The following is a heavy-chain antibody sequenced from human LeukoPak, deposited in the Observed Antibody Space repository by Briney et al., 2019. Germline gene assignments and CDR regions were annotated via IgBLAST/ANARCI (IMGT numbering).Heavy chain of an antibody. CDR1: GYTFTGYY. Sequence: ASVKVSCKASGYTFTGYYMHWVRQAPGQGLEWMGWINPNSGGTNYAQKFQGRVTMTRDTSISTAYMELSRLRSDDTAVYYCARGGRLELLIYYYYYMDVWGKGTTVTISS. CDR2: INPNSGGT. CDR3: ARGGRLELLIYYYYYMDV. J-gene: IGHJ6*03. V-gene: IGHV1-2*02. D-gene: IGHD1-7*01.